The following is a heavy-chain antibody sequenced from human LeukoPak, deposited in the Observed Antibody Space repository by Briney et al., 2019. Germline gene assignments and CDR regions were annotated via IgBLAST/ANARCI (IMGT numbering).Heavy chain of an antibody. J-gene: IGHJ4*02. V-gene: IGHV3-15*01. CDR2: IKSKTDGGTT. D-gene: IGHD2-15*01. Sequence: GGSLRLSCAASGFTFSNAWMSWVRQAPGKGLEWVGRIKSKTDGGTTDYAAPVKGRFTISRDDSKNTLYLQMNSLKTEDTAVYYCTTSKLYCSGGSCYSVGLDYWGQGTLVTVSS. CDR3: TTSKLYCSGGSCYSVGLDY. CDR1: GFTFSNAW.